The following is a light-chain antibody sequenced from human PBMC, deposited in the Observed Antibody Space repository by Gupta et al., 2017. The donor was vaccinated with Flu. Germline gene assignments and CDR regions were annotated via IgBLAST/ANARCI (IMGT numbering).Light chain of an antibody. CDR1: SSNIGSNT. J-gene: IGLJ3*02. CDR2: SNS. CDR3: AAWDDSRNDRV. V-gene: IGLV1-44*01. Sequence: QSVLTQPPSASGTPGQRFTISCPGSSSNIGSNTVTWYQQLPATAPNLLIYSNSKRHSGVPDRFSGSKYGTSASVTTSGLQAEDEADYYCAAWDDSRNDRVFGGGTKLTVL.